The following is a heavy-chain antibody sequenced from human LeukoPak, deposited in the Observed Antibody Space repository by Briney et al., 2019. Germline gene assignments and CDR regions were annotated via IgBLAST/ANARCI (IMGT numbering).Heavy chain of an antibody. CDR2: VYYSGST. CDR1: GGSISDYY. J-gene: IGHJ4*02. D-gene: IGHD3-10*01. V-gene: IGHV4-59*08. Sequence: PSETLSLTCTISGGSISDYYWSWIRQRPGKGLEWIGYVYYSGSTKYNPSLNSRVTISSDTSKKQLSLKVSSVTAADTAVYYCARRRAVPGHYYFDYWGQGILVTVSS. CDR3: ARRRAVPGHYYFDY.